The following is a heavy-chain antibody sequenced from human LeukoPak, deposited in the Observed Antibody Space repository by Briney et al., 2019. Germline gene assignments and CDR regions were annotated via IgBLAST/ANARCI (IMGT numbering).Heavy chain of an antibody. CDR2: ISSSGGST. D-gene: IGHD4-11*01. CDR3: AKGYYGNYVAVDY. CDR1: GFTFSSYA. Sequence: PGGSLRLSCAASGFTFSSYAMTWVRQAPGKGLEWVSTISSSGGSTYYADSVKGRFTISRDNSKNTLYLQMNSLRAEDTAVYYCAKGYYGNYVAVDYWGQGTLVTVSS. V-gene: IGHV3-23*01. J-gene: IGHJ4*02.